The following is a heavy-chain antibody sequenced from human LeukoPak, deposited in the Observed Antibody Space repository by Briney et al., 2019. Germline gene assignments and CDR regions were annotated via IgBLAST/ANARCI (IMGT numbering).Heavy chain of an antibody. CDR2: INPNSGGT. CDR1: GYTFSDY. V-gene: IGHV1-2*02. Sequence: ASVKVSCKASGYTFSDYLHWVRQAPGPGLEWMGWINPNSGGTNYAQKFQGRVTMTSDTSISTAYMELSRLRSDDTAVYYCAREFMEYYDSSGARPWGQGTLVTVSS. D-gene: IGHD3-22*01. CDR3: AREFMEYYDSSGARP. J-gene: IGHJ4*02.